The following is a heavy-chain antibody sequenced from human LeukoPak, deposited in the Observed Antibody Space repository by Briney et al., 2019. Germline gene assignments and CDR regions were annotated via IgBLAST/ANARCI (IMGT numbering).Heavy chain of an antibody. J-gene: IGHJ4*02. CDR3: AKAKYDFWSGYPHDY. Sequence: PGGSLRLSCAASGFTFSSYGMHWVRQAPGKGLEWVAVISYDGSNKSYADSVKGRFTISRDNSKNTLYLQMNSLRAEDTAVYYCAKAKYDFWSGYPHDYWGQGTLVTVSS. V-gene: IGHV3-30*18. D-gene: IGHD3-3*01. CDR2: ISYDGSNK. CDR1: GFTFSSYG.